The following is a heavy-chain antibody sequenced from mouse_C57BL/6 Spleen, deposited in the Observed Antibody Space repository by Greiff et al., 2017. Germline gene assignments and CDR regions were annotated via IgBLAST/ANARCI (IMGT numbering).Heavy chain of an antibody. CDR2: IHPNSGST. Sequence: QVQLQQPGAELVKPGASVKLSCKASGYTFTSYWMHWVKQRPGQGLEWIGMIHPNSGSTNYNEKFKSKATLTVDKSSSTAYMQLSSLTSEDSAVYYCARPCTRDYAMDYWGKGTSVTVSS. D-gene: IGHD2-14*01. CDR1: GYTFTSYW. CDR3: ARPCTRDYAMDY. V-gene: IGHV1-64*01. J-gene: IGHJ4*01.